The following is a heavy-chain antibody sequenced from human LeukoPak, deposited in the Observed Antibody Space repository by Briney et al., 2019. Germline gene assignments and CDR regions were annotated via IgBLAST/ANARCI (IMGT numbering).Heavy chain of an antibody. CDR3: AKGGIAAGPPVDY. Sequence: GGSLRLSCAASGFTFSSYEMNWVRQAPGKGLEWVAIISYDGSNEYYADSVKGRFTISRDNSKNTLYLQMNSLRAEDTAVYYCAKGGIAAGPPVDYWGQGTLVTVSS. CDR2: ISYDGSNE. V-gene: IGHV3-30*04. D-gene: IGHD6-13*01. CDR1: GFTFSSYE. J-gene: IGHJ4*02.